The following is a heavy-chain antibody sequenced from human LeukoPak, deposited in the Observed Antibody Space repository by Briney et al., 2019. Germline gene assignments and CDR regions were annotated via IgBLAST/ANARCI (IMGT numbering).Heavy chain of an antibody. Sequence: PGGSLRLSCAASGFTFTDAWINWVRLAPGNGLEWVGRIKSRNRGETVDYAAPVKGRFTISRDDSKTTVYLQMNSLKTEDTAIYYCTTDGSTTLSNTFDYWGQGTLVAVSS. CDR3: TTDGSTTLSNTFDY. J-gene: IGHJ4*02. V-gene: IGHV3-15*01. CDR2: IKSRNRGETV. D-gene: IGHD1-26*01. CDR1: GFTFTDAW.